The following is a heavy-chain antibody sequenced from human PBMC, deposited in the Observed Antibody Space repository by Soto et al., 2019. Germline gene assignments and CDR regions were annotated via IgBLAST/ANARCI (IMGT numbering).Heavy chain of an antibody. CDR2: VSGSGGST. J-gene: IGHJ5*02. CDR1: GFTFSSYA. V-gene: IGHV3-23*01. D-gene: IGHD3-10*01. CDR3: AKGGNGWFEP. Sequence: EVQLLESGGGLVQPGGSLRLSCAASGFTFSSYAMSWVRQAPGKGLEWVSAVSGSGGSTYYADSVKGRFTISRDNSKNTLYMQMNSLRVEDTAVYYCAKGGNGWFEPWGQGTLVTVSS.